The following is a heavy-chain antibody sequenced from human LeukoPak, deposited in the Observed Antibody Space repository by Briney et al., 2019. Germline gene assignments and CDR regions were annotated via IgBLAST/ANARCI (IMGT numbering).Heavy chain of an antibody. CDR1: GFTFSSYS. CDR2: ISSSGSTI. D-gene: IGHD3-9*01. Sequence: PGGSLRLSCAASGFTFSSYSMNWVRQAPGKGLEWVSYISSSGSTIYYADSVKGRFTISRDNAKNSLYLQMNSLRAEDTAVYYCARVTGYTIEDYFDYWGQGTLVTVSS. J-gene: IGHJ4*02. V-gene: IGHV3-48*04. CDR3: ARVTGYTIEDYFDY.